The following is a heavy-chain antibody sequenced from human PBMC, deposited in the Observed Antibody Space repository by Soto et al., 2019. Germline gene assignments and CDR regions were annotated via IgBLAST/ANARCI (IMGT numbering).Heavy chain of an antibody. CDR3: ARDIGPALDWFGP. V-gene: IGHV1-8*01. D-gene: IGHD5-18*01. CDR2: MNPKSGQS. J-gene: IGHJ5*02. Sequence: QVQLVQSGAEVKKPGASVKVSCKASGYTFSNFDINWVRQASGQGPELMGWMNPKSGQSGYAPRFKDRVTMTANTSISTAYMELSSLRSEDTAVYYCARDIGPALDWFGPWGQGTLVTVSS. CDR1: GYTFSNFD.